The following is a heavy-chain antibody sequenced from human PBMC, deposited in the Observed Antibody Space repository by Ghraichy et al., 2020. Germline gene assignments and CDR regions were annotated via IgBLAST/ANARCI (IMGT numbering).Heavy chain of an antibody. J-gene: IGHJ2*01. D-gene: IGHD3-22*01. Sequence: GGSLRLSCAASGFTFSSYGMHWVRQAPGKGLEWVAVISYDGSNKYYADSVKGRFTISRDNSKNTLYLQMNSLRAEDTAVYYCAKAGRYYDSSGYSNLLQNWYFDLWGRGTLVTVSS. V-gene: IGHV3-30*18. CDR3: AKAGRYYDSSGYSNLLQNWYFDL. CDR1: GFTFSSYG. CDR2: ISYDGSNK.